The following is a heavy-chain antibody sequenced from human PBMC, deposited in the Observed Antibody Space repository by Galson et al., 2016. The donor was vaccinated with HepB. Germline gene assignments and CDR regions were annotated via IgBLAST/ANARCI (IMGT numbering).Heavy chain of an antibody. CDR3: ARESTAMVYGIDV. CDR1: GFTFSSYS. V-gene: IGHV3-21*01. Sequence: SLRLSCAASGFTFSSYSMNWVRQAPGKGLEWVSSISSSSSYIYYADSVKGRFTISRDNAKNSLYLQMNSLRAEDTAGYYCARESTAMVYGIDVWGKGTTVTVSS. CDR2: ISSSSSYI. J-gene: IGHJ6*04. D-gene: IGHD5-18*01.